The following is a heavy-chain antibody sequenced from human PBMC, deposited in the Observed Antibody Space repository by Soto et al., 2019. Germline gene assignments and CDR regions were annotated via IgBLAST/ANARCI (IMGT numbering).Heavy chain of an antibody. D-gene: IGHD2-15*01. Sequence: QVQLVESGGGVVQPGRSLRLSCAASGFTFSSYAMHWVRQAPGKGLEWVAVISYDGSNKYYADFVKGRFTISRDNCKTRRYLQMNSLRAEETAVYYCASPIPCSGGRCYHPGGQGTLVTVSS. CDR1: GFTFSSYA. CDR3: ASPIPCSGGRCYHP. J-gene: IGHJ4*02. V-gene: IGHV3-30-3*01. CDR2: ISYDGSNK.